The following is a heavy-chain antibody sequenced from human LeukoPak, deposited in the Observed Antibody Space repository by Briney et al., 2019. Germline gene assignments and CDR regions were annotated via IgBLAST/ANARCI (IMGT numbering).Heavy chain of an antibody. D-gene: IGHD6-19*01. Sequence: SQTLSLTCAISGDSVSSNTAAWNWIRQSPSRGLEWLGRTYYRSKWYNNYAVSVKSRISINPDTSKNQFSLELSSVTAADTAVYYCARYSGWLLLWAFDIWGQGTMVTVSS. J-gene: IGHJ3*02. V-gene: IGHV6-1*01. CDR3: ARYSGWLLLWAFDI. CDR2: TYYRSKWYN. CDR1: GDSVSSNTAA.